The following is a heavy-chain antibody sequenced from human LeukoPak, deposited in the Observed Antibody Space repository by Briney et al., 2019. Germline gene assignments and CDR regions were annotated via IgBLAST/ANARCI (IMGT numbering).Heavy chain of an antibody. CDR3: ARASAAHDY. J-gene: IGHJ4*02. D-gene: IGHD6-13*01. Sequence: GSLRLSCAASGFTFSSYSMNWVRQPPGKGLEWIGSIYYSGSTYYNPSLKSRVTISVDTSKNQFSLKLSSVTAADTTVYYCARASAAHDYWGQGTLVTVSS. V-gene: IGHV4-39*07. CDR2: IYYSGST. CDR1: GFTFSSYS.